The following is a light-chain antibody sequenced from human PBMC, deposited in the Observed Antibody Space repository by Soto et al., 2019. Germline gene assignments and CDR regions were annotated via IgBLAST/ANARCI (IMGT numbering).Light chain of an antibody. J-gene: IGKJ1*01. CDR2: GAS. Sequence: EIVVTQSPATPSVSPGERATLSCRASQSVNTNFAWYQQKPCQAPRLLIYGASTRATGIPARFSGSGSGTEFTLTISSLQSEDFAVYYCQQYNNWPSWTFGQGTKVDIK. CDR3: QQYNNWPSWT. CDR1: QSVNTN. V-gene: IGKV3-15*01.